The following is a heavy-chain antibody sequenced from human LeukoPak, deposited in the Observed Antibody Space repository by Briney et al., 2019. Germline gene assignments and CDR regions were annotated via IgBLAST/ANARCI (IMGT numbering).Heavy chain of an antibody. D-gene: IGHD5-12*01. V-gene: IGHV4-59*11. CDR3: ARAYVDIVKWFDP. CDR1: GGSISSHY. Sequence: PSETLSLTCTVSGGSISSHYWSCIRQPPGKGLEWIGYIYYSGSSNYNPSLKSRVTISVDTSKNQFSLKLSSVTAADTAVYYCARAYVDIVKWFDPWGQGTLVTVSS. J-gene: IGHJ5*02. CDR2: IYYSGSS.